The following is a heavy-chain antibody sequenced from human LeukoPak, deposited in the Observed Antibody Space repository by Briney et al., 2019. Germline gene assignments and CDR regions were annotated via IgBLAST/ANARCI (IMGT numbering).Heavy chain of an antibody. J-gene: IGHJ4*02. CDR1: GDSISSSRYY. CDR2: VSYSGSP. Sequence: PSETLSLTCTVSGDSISSSRYYWGWIRQPPGKGLEWIGSVSYSGSPYYNPSLKSRVTTSVDTSKNQFSLKLSSVTAADTAVYYCARRGRVVATTWGQGTLVTVSS. V-gene: IGHV4-39*01. CDR3: ARRGRVVATT. D-gene: IGHD5-12*01.